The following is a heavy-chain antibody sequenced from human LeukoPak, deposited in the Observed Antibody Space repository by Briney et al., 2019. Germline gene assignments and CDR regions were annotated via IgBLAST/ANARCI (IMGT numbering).Heavy chain of an antibody. J-gene: IGHJ4*02. D-gene: IGHD2-2*02. CDR1: GFTFSSYG. CDR3: AKGSSTSCYTSFDY. CDR2: IRYDGSNK. Sequence: GGSLRLSCAASGFTFSSYGMHWVRQAPGKGLEWVAFIRYDGSNKYYADSVKGRFTISRDNSKNTLYLQMNSLRAEDTAVYYCAKGSSTSCYTSFDYWGQGTLVTVSS. V-gene: IGHV3-30*02.